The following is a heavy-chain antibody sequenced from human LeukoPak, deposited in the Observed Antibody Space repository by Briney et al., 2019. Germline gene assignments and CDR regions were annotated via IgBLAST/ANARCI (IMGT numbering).Heavy chain of an antibody. Sequence: PSETLSLTCTVSGGSISSSSYYWGWIRQPPGKGLEWIGSIYYSGSTYYNPSLKSRVTISVDTSKNQFSLKLTSVSPADTAVYYCARXXNEKIGMAYDIWGQGTMLTVS. CDR3: ARXXNEKIGMAYDI. J-gene: IGHJ3*02. V-gene: IGHV4-39*07. CDR1: GGSISSSSYY. D-gene: IGHD1-1*01. CDR2: IYYSGST.